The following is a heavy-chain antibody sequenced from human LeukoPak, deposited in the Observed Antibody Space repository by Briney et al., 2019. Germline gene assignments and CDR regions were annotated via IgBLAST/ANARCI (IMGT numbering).Heavy chain of an antibody. CDR3: ARAVGSGSFQTYYYYMDV. CDR2: IYYSGST. J-gene: IGHJ6*03. Sequence: SETLSLTCTVSGSSISSYYWSWIRQPPGKGLEWIGYIYYSGSTNYNPSLKSRVTMPVDTSKNQFSLKLSSVTAADTAVYYCARAVGSGSFQTYYYYMDVWGKGTTVTISS. CDR1: GSSISSYY. V-gene: IGHV4-59*12. D-gene: IGHD3-10*01.